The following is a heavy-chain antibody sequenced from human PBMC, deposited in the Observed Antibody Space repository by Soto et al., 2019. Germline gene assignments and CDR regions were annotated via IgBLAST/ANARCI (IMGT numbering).Heavy chain of an antibody. Sequence: ASVKVSCKASGYTFTGYYMHWVRQAPGQGLEWMGWINPNSGGTNYAQKFQGGVTMTRDTSISTAYMELSRLRSDDTAVYYCARALPDSGQIDYWGQGTLVTVSS. J-gene: IGHJ4*02. CDR1: GYTFTGYY. V-gene: IGHV1-2*02. CDR3: ARALPDSGQIDY. CDR2: INPNSGGT. D-gene: IGHD6-19*01.